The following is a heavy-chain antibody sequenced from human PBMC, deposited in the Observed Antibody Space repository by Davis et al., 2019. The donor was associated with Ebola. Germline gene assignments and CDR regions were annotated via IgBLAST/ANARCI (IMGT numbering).Heavy chain of an antibody. V-gene: IGHV3-30*03. CDR1: GFTFSSYG. CDR2: ISYDGSNK. D-gene: IGHD1-14*01. CDR3: ARDYVY. J-gene: IGHJ4*02. Sequence: GESLKISCAASGFTFSSYGMHWVRQAPGKGLEWVAVISYDGSNKYYADSVKGRFTISRDNSKNTLYLQMNSLRAEDTAVYYCARDYVYWGQGTLVTVSS.